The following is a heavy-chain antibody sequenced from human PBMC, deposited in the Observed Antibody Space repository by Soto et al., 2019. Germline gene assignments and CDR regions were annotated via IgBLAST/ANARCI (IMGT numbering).Heavy chain of an antibody. J-gene: IGHJ3*02. CDR3: ARERGGWNGGIDAFDI. CDR1: GFTFSSYW. V-gene: IGHV3-74*01. CDR2: INSDGSST. Sequence: EVQLVESGGGLVQPGGSLRLSCAASGFTFSSYWMHWVRQAPGKGLVWVSRINSDGSSTSYADSVKGRFTISRDNAKNKLYLQMNGLRAEDTAVYYCARERGGWNGGIDAFDIWGQGTIVTRSS. D-gene: IGHD1-1*01.